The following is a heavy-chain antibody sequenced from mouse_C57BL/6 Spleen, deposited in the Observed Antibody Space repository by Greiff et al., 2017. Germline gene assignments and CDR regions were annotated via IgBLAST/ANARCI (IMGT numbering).Heavy chain of an antibody. CDR2: ISGGGGNT. V-gene: IGHV5-9*01. D-gene: IGHD2-3*01. Sequence: EVQRVESGGGLVKPGGSLKLSCAASGFTFSSYTMSWVRQTPEKRLEWVATISGGGGNTYYPDSVKGRFTISRDNAKNTLYLQMSSLRSEDTALYYCARGGDGYYAFYYAMDYWGQGTSVTVSS. CDR1: GFTFSSYT. J-gene: IGHJ4*01. CDR3: ARGGDGYYAFYYAMDY.